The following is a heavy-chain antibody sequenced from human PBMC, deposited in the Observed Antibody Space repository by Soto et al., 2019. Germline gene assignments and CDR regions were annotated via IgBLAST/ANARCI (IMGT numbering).Heavy chain of an antibody. J-gene: IGHJ5*02. CDR1: GFTFSSYT. D-gene: IGHD2-21*02. Sequence: EVQLLESGGGLVQPGGSLRLSCAASGFTFSSYTMSWVRQAPGQGLEWVSGIIATGGSTYYADSVTGRFTFCRDNCKDTLYLQMNRLRAEATAVYYWAKGFIRDCGGDCTVDPWGQGTLVTVSS. CDR3: AKGFIRDCGGDCTVDP. V-gene: IGHV3-23*01. CDR2: IIATGGST.